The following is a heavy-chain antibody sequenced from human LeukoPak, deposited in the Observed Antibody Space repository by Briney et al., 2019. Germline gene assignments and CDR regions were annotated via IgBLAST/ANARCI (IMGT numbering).Heavy chain of an antibody. CDR3: AKDGSPTIFGVVTGWRPISSGDAFDI. J-gene: IGHJ3*02. V-gene: IGHV3-30*02. CDR1: GFTFSSYA. D-gene: IGHD3-3*01. Sequence: GRSLRLSCAASGFTFSSYAMHWVRQAPGKGLEWVAFIRYDGSNKYYADSVKGRFTISRDNSKNTLYLQMNSLRAEDTAVYYCAKDGSPTIFGVVTGWRPISSGDAFDIWGQGTMVTVSS. CDR2: IRYDGSNK.